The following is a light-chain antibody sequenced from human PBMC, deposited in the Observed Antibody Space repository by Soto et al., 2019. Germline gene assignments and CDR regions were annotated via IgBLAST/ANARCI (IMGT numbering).Light chain of an antibody. CDR2: LNN. CDR3: QSFDSSLRAWV. V-gene: IGLV1-40*01. J-gene: IGLJ3*02. CDR1: SSNIGAGYD. Sequence: QSVVTQPPSVSGAPGQRVTISCTGSSSNIGAGYDVHWYQQVPGTVPKLLIYLNNNRPSGVPDRFSGSKSGTSASLAITGLQAEDEADYYCQSFDSSLRAWVFGGGTKVTVL.